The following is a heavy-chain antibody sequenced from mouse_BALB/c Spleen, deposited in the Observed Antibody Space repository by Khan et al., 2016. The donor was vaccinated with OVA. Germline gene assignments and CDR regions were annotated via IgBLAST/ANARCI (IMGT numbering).Heavy chain of an antibody. CDR3: ARSYGYDVGGFAY. CDR1: GFSLSNYG. D-gene: IGHD2-2*01. Sequence: QVQLQESGPGLVAPSQSLSITCTVSGFSLSNYGVHWVRQPPGKGLEWLGVIWTGGITNYNSALMSRLSISKDNSKSQVFLKMNRLQTDDTAMYYCARSYGYDVGGFAYWGQGTLVTVSA. V-gene: IGHV2-9*02. CDR2: IWTGGIT. J-gene: IGHJ3*01.